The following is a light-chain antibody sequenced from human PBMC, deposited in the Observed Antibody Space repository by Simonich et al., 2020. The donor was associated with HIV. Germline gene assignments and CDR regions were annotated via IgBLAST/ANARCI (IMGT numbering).Light chain of an antibody. CDR3: CSYAGSSTVV. CDR2: SNN. V-gene: IGLV1-44*01. Sequence: QSVLTKPPSASGTPGQRVTISCSGSNTNIGSNTVNWYQQLPGTAPKLLIYSNNQRPSGVPDRFSGSKSGNTASLTISGLQAEDEADYYCCSYAGSSTVVFGGGTKLTVL. J-gene: IGLJ2*01. CDR1: NTNIGSNT.